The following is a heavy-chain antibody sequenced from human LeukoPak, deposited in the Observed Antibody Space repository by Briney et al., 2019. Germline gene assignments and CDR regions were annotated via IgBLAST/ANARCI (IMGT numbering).Heavy chain of an antibody. D-gene: IGHD3-22*01. CDR1: GFTFDDYA. CDR2: ISWDGGST. CDR3: AKDTIYDSSGYLDV. Sequence: TGGSLRLSCAASGFTFDDYAVHWVRQAPGKGLEWVSLISWDGGSTYYADSVKGRFTISRDNSKNSLYLQMNSLRAVDTALYYCAKDTIYDSSGYLDVWGKGTTVTVSS. J-gene: IGHJ6*04. V-gene: IGHV3-43D*03.